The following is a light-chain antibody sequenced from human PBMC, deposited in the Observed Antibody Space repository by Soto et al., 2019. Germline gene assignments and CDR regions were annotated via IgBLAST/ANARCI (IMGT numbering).Light chain of an antibody. Sequence: QSALTQPASVSGSPGQSITISCSGTSSDVGGSNYVSWYQQHPGEAPKLMIYDVSYRPSGVSNRFSGSKSGNTASLTISGLQAEDEADYFYSSYTSSAPGVLFGGGTKLTVL. CDR2: DVS. CDR3: SSYTSSAPGVL. V-gene: IGLV2-14*03. J-gene: IGLJ2*01. CDR1: SSDVGGSNY.